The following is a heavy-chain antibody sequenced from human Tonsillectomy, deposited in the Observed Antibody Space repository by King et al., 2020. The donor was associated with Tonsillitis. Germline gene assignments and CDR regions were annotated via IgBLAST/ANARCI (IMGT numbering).Heavy chain of an antibody. V-gene: IGHV3-23*03. Sequence: QLVQSGGGLVQPGGSLRLSCAASGFTFSTYAMTWVRQAPGKGREWVSFIYSDGSSSYYADSVKGRFTISRDNSKNTLYLQMNTLRAADTAVYYCAKHPLGISYGSYFDYWGQGILVTVSS. CDR3: AKHPLGISYGSYFDY. D-gene: IGHD3-10*01. CDR1: GFTFSTYA. CDR2: IYSDGSSS. J-gene: IGHJ4*02.